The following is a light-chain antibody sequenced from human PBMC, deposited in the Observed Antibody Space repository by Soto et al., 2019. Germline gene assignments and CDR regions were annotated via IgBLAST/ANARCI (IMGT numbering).Light chain of an antibody. CDR3: QQRKYWPPHT. CDR2: DAS. J-gene: IGKJ5*01. V-gene: IGKV3-11*01. CDR1: QSVDIY. Sequence: ETVLTQSPATLSFSPRARATLSCRASQSVDIYLAWYQQKPGQAPRLLLYDASHSATGIPARFSGSGSGTDFTLTISSREPEDFAVYYYQQRKYWPPHTVGQGPRLEI.